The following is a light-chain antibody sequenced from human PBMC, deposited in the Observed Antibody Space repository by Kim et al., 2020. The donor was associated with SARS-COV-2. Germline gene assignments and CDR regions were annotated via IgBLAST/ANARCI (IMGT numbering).Light chain of an antibody. CDR2: QDT. CDR3: QAWDSSIVI. Sequence: VSPGQTASITCSGDKLGNKYASWYQQKPGQSPVLVIYQDTKRPSGIPERFSGSNSGNTATLTISGTQAMDEADYYCQAWDSSIVIFGGGTELTVL. V-gene: IGLV3-1*01. J-gene: IGLJ2*01. CDR1: KLGNKY.